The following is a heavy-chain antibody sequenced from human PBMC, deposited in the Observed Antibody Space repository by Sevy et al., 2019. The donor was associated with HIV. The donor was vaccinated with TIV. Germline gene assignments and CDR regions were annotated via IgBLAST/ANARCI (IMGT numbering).Heavy chain of an antibody. CDR2: IKQDGSEK. CDR1: GFTFSNAW. CDR3: ARDRYYGSGSYYNWGAFDI. D-gene: IGHD3-10*01. Sequence: GGSLRLSCAASGFTFSNAWMSWVRQAPGKGLEWVANIKQDGSEKYYVDSVKGRFTISRDNAKNSLYLQMNSLRAEDTAVYYCARDRYYGSGSYYNWGAFDIWGQGTMVTVSS. J-gene: IGHJ3*02. V-gene: IGHV3-7*01.